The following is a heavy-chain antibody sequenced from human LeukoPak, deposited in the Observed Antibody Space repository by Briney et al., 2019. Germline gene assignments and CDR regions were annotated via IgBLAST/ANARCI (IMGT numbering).Heavy chain of an antibody. V-gene: IGHV3-30*03. CDR1: GFTFSRHG. D-gene: IGHD5-12*01. Sequence: GRSLRLSCAPSGFTFSRHGMHWVRQAPGKGLEWVAIISNDGSRKYYAHSVEGRFTISRDNSKDTLYLQMNSLRAEDTAVYYCARNENSGWGYFDYWGQGTLVTVSS. J-gene: IGHJ4*02. CDR3: ARNENSGWGYFDY. CDR2: ISNDGSRK.